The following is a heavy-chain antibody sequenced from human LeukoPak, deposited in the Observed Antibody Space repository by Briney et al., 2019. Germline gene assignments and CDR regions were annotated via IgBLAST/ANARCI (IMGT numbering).Heavy chain of an antibody. V-gene: IGHV3-11*04. D-gene: IGHD2-15*01. J-gene: IGHJ5*02. CDR1: GFTFSDYY. CDR3: AREGESCSGGSCYSRVPNWFDP. Sequence: GGSLRLSCAASGFTFSDYYMSWIRQAPGKGLEWVSYISSRGSTIDYADSVKGRFTISRDNGKNSLYLQMNSLRAEDTAVYYCAREGESCSGGSCYSRVPNWFDPWGQGTLVTVSS. CDR2: ISSRGSTI.